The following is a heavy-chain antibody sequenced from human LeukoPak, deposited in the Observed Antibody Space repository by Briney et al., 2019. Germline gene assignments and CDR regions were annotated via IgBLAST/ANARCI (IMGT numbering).Heavy chain of an antibody. J-gene: IGHJ4*02. V-gene: IGHV3-7*05. CDR2: IKLDGREK. Sequence: PGGSLTLSCAASGFAFSSFWMTWVRQAPGKGREWVANIKLDGREKHDVDSVKGRFTISRDNAKNSLYLQMDRLRAQDTAVYYCARGTQYLAFDYWGQGTLVTVSS. D-gene: IGHD4-11*01. CDR3: ARGTQYLAFDY. CDR1: GFAFSSFW.